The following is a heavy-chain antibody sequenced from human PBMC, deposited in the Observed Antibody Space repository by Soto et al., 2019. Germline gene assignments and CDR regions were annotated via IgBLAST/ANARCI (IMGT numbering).Heavy chain of an antibody. D-gene: IGHD6-19*01. CDR1: GGTFSSYA. CDR3: ARDLVAGKPSYSDL. J-gene: IGHJ5*02. V-gene: IGHV1-69*13. Sequence: SVKVSCKASGGTFSSYAISWVRQAPGQGLEWMGGIIPIFATANYAQKFQGRLTITADESTSTAYMELSSLRSEDTALYYCARDLVAGKPSYSDLSGQRTVLTVSS. CDR2: IIPIFATA.